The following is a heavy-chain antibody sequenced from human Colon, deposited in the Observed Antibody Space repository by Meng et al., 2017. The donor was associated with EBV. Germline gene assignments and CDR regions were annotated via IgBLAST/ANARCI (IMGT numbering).Heavy chain of an antibody. CDR2: SHSSGST. J-gene: IGHJ5*02. Sequence: QVQRQDSGPGLGKPYRTLSRPCTVSGGAIRSGGYYWSWIRQHPGKGLEWIGYSHSSGSTYYNPSLRSRLTISVDTSKNQFSLKLSSVTAADTAVYYCARASYGSGSPLGESWFDPWGQGTLVTVSS. V-gene: IGHV4-31*02. CDR1: GGAIRSGGYY. D-gene: IGHD3-10*01. CDR3: ARASYGSGSPLGESWFDP.